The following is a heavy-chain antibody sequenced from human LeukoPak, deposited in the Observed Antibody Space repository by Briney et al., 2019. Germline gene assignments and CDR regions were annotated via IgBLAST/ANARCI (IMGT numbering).Heavy chain of an antibody. CDR1: GFTFSSYE. CDR3: AREPHEGWFDP. CDR2: ISSSGSTI. V-gene: IGHV3-48*03. Sequence: GGSLRLSCAASGFTFSSYEMNWVRQAPGKGLEWVSYISSSGSTIYYADSVKGRFTISRDNAKNSLYLQMNSLRAEDTAVYYCAREPHEGWFDPWGQGTLVTVSS. J-gene: IGHJ5*02.